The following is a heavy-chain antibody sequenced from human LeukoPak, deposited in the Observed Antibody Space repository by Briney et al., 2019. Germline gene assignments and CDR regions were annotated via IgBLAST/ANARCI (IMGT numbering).Heavy chain of an antibody. CDR1: GFTFSSYA. CDR3: ARALRPGPRIGNYYFDY. D-gene: IGHD1-7*01. Sequence: GGSLRLSCAASGFTFSSYAMHWVRQAPGKGLEWVAVISYDGSNKYYADSVKGRSTISRDNSKNTLYLQMNSLRAEDTAVYYCARALRPGPRIGNYYFDYWGQGTLVTVSS. V-gene: IGHV3-30-3*01. J-gene: IGHJ4*02. CDR2: ISYDGSNK.